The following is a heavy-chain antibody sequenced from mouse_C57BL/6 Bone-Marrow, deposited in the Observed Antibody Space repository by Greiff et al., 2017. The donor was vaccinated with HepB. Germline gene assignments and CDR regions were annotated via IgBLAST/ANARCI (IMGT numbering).Heavy chain of an antibody. CDR3: ARECIYYGYDGGDY. D-gene: IGHD2-14*01. CDR2: INPGSGGT. Sequence: VKLMESGAELVRPGTSVKVSCKASGYAFTNYLIEWVKQRPGQGLEWIGVINPGSGGTNYNEKFKGKATLTADKSSSTAYMQLSSLTSEDSAVYFCARECIYYGYDGGDYWGQSTTLTESS. CDR1: GYAFTNYL. J-gene: IGHJ2*01. V-gene: IGHV1-54*01.